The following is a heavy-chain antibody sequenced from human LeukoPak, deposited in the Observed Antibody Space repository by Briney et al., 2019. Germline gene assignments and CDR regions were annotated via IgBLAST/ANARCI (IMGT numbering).Heavy chain of an antibody. CDR2: IYSSGST. CDR3: ARDPYYYYMDV. CDR1: GFTVSSNY. V-gene: IGHV3-66*03. Sequence: GGSLRLSCAASGFTVSSNYMSWVRQAPGKGLEWVSVIYSSGSTYYADSVKGRFTISRDNSKNTLYLQMNSLRAEDTAVYYRARDPYYYYMDVWGKGTTVTVSS. J-gene: IGHJ6*03.